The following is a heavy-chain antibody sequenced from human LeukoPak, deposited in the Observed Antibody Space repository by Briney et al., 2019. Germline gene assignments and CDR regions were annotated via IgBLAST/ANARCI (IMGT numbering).Heavy chain of an antibody. CDR3: ARDYDTLRSYGMDV. Sequence: ASVKVSCKASGYTFTGYYMHWVRQAPGQGLEWMGWINPNSGGTNYAQKFQGRVTMTRDTSISTAYMELSRLRSGDTAVYYCARDYDTLRSYGMDVWGQGTTVTVSS. J-gene: IGHJ6*02. CDR1: GYTFTGYY. D-gene: IGHD3-9*01. V-gene: IGHV1-2*02. CDR2: INPNSGGT.